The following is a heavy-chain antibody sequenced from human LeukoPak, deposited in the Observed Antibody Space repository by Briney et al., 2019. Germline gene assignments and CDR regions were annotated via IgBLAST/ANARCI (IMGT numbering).Heavy chain of an antibody. J-gene: IGHJ4*02. D-gene: IGHD3-3*01. CDR2: IYKSGNT. Sequence: SETLSLTCTVSGGSISGFYWSWIRQSPGKGLEWIGYIYKSGNTNYNPSLKSRVTISLNTSKNQFSLKLSSVTAADTAVYYCARASGYYDFWSGYYWSSYFDYWGQGTLVTVSS. CDR3: ARASGYYDFWSGYYWSSYFDY. CDR1: GGSISGFY. V-gene: IGHV4-59*01.